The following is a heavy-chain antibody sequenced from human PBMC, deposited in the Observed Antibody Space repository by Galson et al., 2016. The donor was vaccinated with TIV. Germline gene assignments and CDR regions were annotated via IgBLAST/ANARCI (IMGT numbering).Heavy chain of an antibody. Sequence: CAISGDSVSSNSAAWNWIRQSPSRGLEWLGRTYYRSKWYNDYAVAVKSRITITPDTSKNQFSLQLTSVTPEDTAVYYCARVTPSVFGVVMTLDYWGQGTLVTVSS. CDR3: ARVTPSVFGVVMTLDY. CDR2: TYYRSKWYN. D-gene: IGHD3-3*01. CDR1: GDSVSSNSAA. J-gene: IGHJ4*02. V-gene: IGHV6-1*01.